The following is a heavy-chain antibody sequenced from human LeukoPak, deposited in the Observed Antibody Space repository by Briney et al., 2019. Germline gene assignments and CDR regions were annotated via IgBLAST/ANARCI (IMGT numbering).Heavy chain of an antibody. CDR1: GFTFSSYG. CDR2: IRYDGSNK. J-gene: IGHJ3*02. Sequence: PGGSLRLSCAASGFTFSSYGMHWVRQAPGKGLEWVAFIRYDGSNKYYADSVKGRFTISRDNSKDTLYLQMNSLRAEDTAVYYCAKGLVRFLEWSADAFDIWGQGTMVTVSS. D-gene: IGHD3-3*01. V-gene: IGHV3-30*02. CDR3: AKGLVRFLEWSADAFDI.